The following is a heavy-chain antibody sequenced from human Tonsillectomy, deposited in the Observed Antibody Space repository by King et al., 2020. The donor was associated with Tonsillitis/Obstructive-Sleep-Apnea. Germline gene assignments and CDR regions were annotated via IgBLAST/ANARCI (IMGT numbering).Heavy chain of an antibody. Sequence: VQLVESGAEVKKPGESLKSSCRGSGYSFTSYWIGWVRQMPGKGLDWLCIIYPGDSDASYSPSCQVQVTISADKSISTAYLQWSSLKASDTAMYYCARVQGVTGSYYMDVWGKGTTVTVSS. J-gene: IGHJ6*03. CDR3: ARVQGVTGSYYMDV. CDR2: IYPGDSDA. CDR1: GYSFTSYW. D-gene: IGHD3-10*01. V-gene: IGHV5-51*01.